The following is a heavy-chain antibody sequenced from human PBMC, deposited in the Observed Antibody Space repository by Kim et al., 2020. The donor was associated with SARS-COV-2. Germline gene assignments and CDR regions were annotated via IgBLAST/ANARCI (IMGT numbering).Heavy chain of an antibody. CDR1: GGSFSGNY. Sequence: SETLSLTCAVYGGSFSGNYWSWIRQTPGKGLEWIGEINHSGSTNYNPSLTSRVSISVDTSKNQFSLKVNSVTAADTAVYYCARVPERVRGVKPSTYFDYWGQGILVTVSS. CDR2: INHSGST. CDR3: ARVPERVRGVKPSTYFDY. J-gene: IGHJ4*02. V-gene: IGHV4-34*01. D-gene: IGHD3-10*01.